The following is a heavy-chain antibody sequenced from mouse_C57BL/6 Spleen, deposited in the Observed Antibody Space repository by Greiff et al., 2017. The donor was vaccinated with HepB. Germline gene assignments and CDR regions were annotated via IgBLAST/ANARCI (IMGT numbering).Heavy chain of an antibody. D-gene: IGHD2-3*01. CDR3: ARGKGYSYFDY. J-gene: IGHJ2*01. Sequence: QVQLQQPGAELVKPGASVTLSCKASGYTFTSYWMQWVKQRPGQGLEWIGEIDPSDSYTNYNQKFKGKATLTVDTSSSTAYMQLSSLTSEDSAVYYCARGKGYSYFDYWGQGTTLTVSS. V-gene: IGHV1-50*01. CDR1: GYTFTSYW. CDR2: IDPSDSYT.